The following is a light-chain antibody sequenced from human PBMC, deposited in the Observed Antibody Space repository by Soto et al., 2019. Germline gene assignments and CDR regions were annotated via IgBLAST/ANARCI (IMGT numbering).Light chain of an antibody. CDR1: QDISNW. CDR3: LQHNEFWWT. CDR2: AAS. V-gene: IGKV1-17*03. J-gene: IGKJ1*01. Sequence: DIQMTQSPSSVSASVVDRFTITFLASQDISNWLAWYQQKPGKAPKRLIYAASTLQSGVPSRFSGSGSGTEFTLTISSLQPDDFATYYCLQHNEFWWTFGQGTKVDIK.